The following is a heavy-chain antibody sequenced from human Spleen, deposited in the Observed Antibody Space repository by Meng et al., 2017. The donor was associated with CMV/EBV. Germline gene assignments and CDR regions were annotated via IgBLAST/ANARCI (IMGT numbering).Heavy chain of an antibody. J-gene: IGHJ4*02. D-gene: IGHD2-2*01. Sequence: CTSDGIGWVRQTPGQGLEWMGWISAYHGDTNNAQKLQGRVTKNTDTSTSTAYMELRSLRSDDTAVYYCARDQYQYCGSTSCYGFDYWGQGTLVTVSS. V-gene: IGHV1-18*01. CDR3: ARDQYQYCGSTSCYGFDY. CDR1: CTSDG. CDR2: ISAYHGDT.